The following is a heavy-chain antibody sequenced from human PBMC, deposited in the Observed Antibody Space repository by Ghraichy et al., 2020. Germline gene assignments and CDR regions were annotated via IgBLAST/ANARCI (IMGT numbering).Heavy chain of an antibody. Sequence: SQTLSLTCTVSGGSISSYYWSWIRQPPGKGLEWIGYIYYSGSTNYNPSLKSRVTISVDTSKNQFSLKLSSVTAADTAVYYCARDGIGVSPLDYWGQGTLVTVSS. CDR3: ARDGIGVSPLDY. CDR1: GGSISSYY. CDR2: IYYSGST. V-gene: IGHV4-59*13. J-gene: IGHJ4*02. D-gene: IGHD3-22*01.